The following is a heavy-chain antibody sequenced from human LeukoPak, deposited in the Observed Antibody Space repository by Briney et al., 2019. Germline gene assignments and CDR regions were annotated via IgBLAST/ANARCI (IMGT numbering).Heavy chain of an antibody. D-gene: IGHD5/OR15-5a*01. CDR2: INAGNGNT. CDR3: ARVISDCANFNCFKGYFVY. V-gene: IGHV1-3*01. Sequence: ASVKVSCKASGYTFTNYAIHWVRQAPGQSLEWMGWINAGNGNTKYSQKFQARVTITRDTSANTAYMELSSLGSEGTTIYYCARVISDCANFNCFKGYFVYWGQGTPVTVSS. J-gene: IGHJ4*01. CDR1: GYTFTNYA.